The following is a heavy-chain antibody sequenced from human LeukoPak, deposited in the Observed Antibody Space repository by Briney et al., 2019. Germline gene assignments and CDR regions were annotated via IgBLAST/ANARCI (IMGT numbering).Heavy chain of an antibody. V-gene: IGHV3-30*04. CDR3: ARGYSYGRGAFDI. CDR1: GFTFSSYA. CDR2: ISYDGSNK. Sequence: GRSLRLFCAASGFTFSSYAMHWVRQAPGKGLEGVAVISYDGSNKYYADSVKHRFTISRDNSKNTLYLKMNSLRAEDTAVYYCARGYSYGRGAFDIWGQGTMVTVSS. D-gene: IGHD5-18*01. J-gene: IGHJ3*02.